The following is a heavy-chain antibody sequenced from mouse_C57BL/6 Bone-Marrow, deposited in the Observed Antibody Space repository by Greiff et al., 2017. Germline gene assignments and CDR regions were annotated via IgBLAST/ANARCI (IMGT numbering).Heavy chain of an antibody. CDR1: GYTFTEYT. Sequence: QVQLQQSGAELVKPGASVKLSCKASGYTFTEYTIHWVKQRSGQGLEWIGWFYPGSGSIKYNEKFKDKATLTADKSSSTAYMELSRLTSEDSAVYVCARHAYPKYSGAAWLDYWGQGTLVTVSA. D-gene: IGHD5-1-1*01. CDR2: FYPGSGSI. CDR3: ARHAYPKYSGAAWLDY. J-gene: IGHJ3*01. V-gene: IGHV1-62-2*01.